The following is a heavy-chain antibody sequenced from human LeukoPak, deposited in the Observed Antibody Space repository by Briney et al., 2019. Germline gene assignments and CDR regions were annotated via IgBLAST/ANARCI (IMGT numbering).Heavy chain of an antibody. CDR3: AKDPYYYDSSGRYYFDY. CDR2: IRYDGSNK. Sequence: GGSLRLSCAASGFTFSSYGMHWVRQAPGEGLEWVAFIRYDGSNKYYADSVKGRFTISRDNSKNTLYLQMNSLRAEDTAVYYCAKDPYYYDSSGRYYFDYWGQGTLVTVSS. CDR1: GFTFSSYG. J-gene: IGHJ4*02. V-gene: IGHV3-30*02. D-gene: IGHD3-22*01.